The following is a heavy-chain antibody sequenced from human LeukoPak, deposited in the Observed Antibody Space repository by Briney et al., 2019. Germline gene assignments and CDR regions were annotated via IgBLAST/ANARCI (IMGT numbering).Heavy chain of an antibody. V-gene: IGHV1-69*13. CDR3: ARDPGSGCDHRGSAFDI. CDR1: GGTFSSYA. D-gene: IGHD5-12*01. J-gene: IGHJ3*02. CDR2: IIPIFGTA. Sequence: SVKVSCKASGGTFSSYAISWVRQAPGQGLEWMGGIIPIFGTANYAQKFQGRVTITADESTSTAYMELSSLRSEDTAVYYCARDPGSGCDHRGSAFDIWGQGTMVTVSS.